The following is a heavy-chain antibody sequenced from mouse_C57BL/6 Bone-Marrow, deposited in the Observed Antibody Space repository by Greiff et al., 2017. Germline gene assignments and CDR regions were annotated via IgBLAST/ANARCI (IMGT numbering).Heavy chain of an antibody. CDR3: TREDYDYFAWFAY. J-gene: IGHJ3*01. CDR2: IYPGNSDT. CDR1: GYTFTSYW. Sequence: VQLKQSGTVLARPGASVKMSCKTSGYTFTSYWMHWVKQRPGQGLEWIGAIYPGNSDTSYNQKFKGKAKLTAVTSASTAYMELSSLTNEDSAVYYCTREDYDYFAWFAYWGQGTLVTVSA. D-gene: IGHD2-4*01. V-gene: IGHV1-5*01.